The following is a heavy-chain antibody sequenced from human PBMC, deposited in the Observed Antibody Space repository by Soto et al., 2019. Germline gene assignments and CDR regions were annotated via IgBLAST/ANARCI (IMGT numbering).Heavy chain of an antibody. D-gene: IGHD6-19*01. CDR2: ISYDGSNK. CDR1: GFTFSSYA. Sequence: QVQLVESGGGVVQPGRSLRLSCAASGFTFSSYAMHWVRQAPGKGLEWVAVISYDGSNKYYADSVKGRFTISRDNSKNTLYLQMTSLRAEDTAVYYCARDSYDYWGPIAVAGTGDYWGQGTLVTVSS. J-gene: IGHJ4*02. CDR3: ARDSYDYWGPIAVAGTGDY. V-gene: IGHV3-30-3*01.